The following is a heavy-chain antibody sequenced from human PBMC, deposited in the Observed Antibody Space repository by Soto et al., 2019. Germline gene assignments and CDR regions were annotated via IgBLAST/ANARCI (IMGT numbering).Heavy chain of an antibody. CDR3: ARTYYGDYVWRGDGMDA. Sequence: PGGSLRLSCAASGFTFSSYSMNWVRQAPGKGLEWVSYISSSSSTIYYADSVKGRFTISRDNAKNSLYLQMNSLRDEDTAVYYCARTYYGDYVWRGDGMDAWGQGTTVTVSS. V-gene: IGHV3-48*02. CDR2: ISSSSSTI. D-gene: IGHD4-17*01. J-gene: IGHJ6*02. CDR1: GFTFSSYS.